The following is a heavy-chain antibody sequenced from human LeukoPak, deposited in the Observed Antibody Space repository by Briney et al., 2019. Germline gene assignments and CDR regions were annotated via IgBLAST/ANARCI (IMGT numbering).Heavy chain of an antibody. V-gene: IGHV1-69*02. CDR2: IIPILGIA. D-gene: IGHD1-26*01. CDR1: GGTFSSYT. Sequence: SVKVSCKASGGTFSSYTISWVRQAPGQGLEWMGRIIPILGIANYAQKFQGRVTITADKSTSTAYMELSSLRSEDTAVYYCVRGVGATSHWFDPWGQGTLVTVSS. J-gene: IGHJ5*02. CDR3: VRGVGATSHWFDP.